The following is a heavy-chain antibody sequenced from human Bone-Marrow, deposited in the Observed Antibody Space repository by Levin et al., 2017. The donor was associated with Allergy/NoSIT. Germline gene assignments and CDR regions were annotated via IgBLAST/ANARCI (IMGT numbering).Heavy chain of an antibody. CDR2: ITDSSGTI. Sequence: PGGSLRLSCATSGFTFSSYTMNWVRQAPGKGLEWVSIITDSSGTIYYADSVRGRFTISRDNSKSALYLQMNSLRVEDTAIYYCAIANALRAFDLWGQGTVVTVS. D-gene: IGHD2-8*01. CDR3: AIANALRAFDL. V-gene: IGHV3-23*01. CDR1: GFTFSSYT. J-gene: IGHJ3*01.